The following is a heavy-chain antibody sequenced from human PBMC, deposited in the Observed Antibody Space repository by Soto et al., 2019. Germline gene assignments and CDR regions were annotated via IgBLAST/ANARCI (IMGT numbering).Heavy chain of an antibody. CDR3: AKGSAWITMVGGYYFDY. CDR2: ISGSGGST. Sequence: EVQLLESGGGLVQPGGSLRLSCAASGFTFSSYAMSWVRQAPGKGLEWVSAISGSGGSTYYADSVKGRFTISRDNSKNTLYLQMNSLRAEDTAVYYCAKGSAWITMVGGYYFDYWGQGTLVTVSS. V-gene: IGHV3-23*01. D-gene: IGHD3-10*01. J-gene: IGHJ4*02. CDR1: GFTFSSYA.